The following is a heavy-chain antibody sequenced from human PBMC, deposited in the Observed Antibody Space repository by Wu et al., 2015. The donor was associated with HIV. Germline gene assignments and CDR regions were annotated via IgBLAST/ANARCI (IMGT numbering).Heavy chain of an antibody. CDR3: VRGTETDVVGYYYYTLDV. CDR1: GGTFSSRA. CDR2: ISAYNGNT. J-gene: IGHJ6*02. D-gene: IGHD3-10*01. V-gene: IGHV1-18*01. Sequence: QVQLVQSGAEVKKPGSSVKVSCKASGGTFSSRAISWVRQAPGQGLEWMGWISAYNGNTNYAQKLQGRVTMTTDTSTSTAYMELRSLRSDDTAVYYCVRGTETDVVGYYYYTLDVWGHGTTVTVFS.